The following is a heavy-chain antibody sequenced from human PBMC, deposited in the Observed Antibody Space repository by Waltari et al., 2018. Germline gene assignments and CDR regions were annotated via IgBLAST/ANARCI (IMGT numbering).Heavy chain of an antibody. V-gene: IGHV4-34*01. D-gene: IGHD7-27*01. CDR2: INHSGST. CDR3: ARERVWDYYYYGMDV. Sequence: QVQLQQWGAGLLKPSETLSLTCAVYGGSFSGYYWSWIRQPPGKGLEWIGEINHSGSTNYNPSLKSRVTISVDTSKNQFSLKLSSVTAADTAVYYCARERVWDYYYYGMDVWGQGTTVTVSS. J-gene: IGHJ6*02. CDR1: GGSFSGYY.